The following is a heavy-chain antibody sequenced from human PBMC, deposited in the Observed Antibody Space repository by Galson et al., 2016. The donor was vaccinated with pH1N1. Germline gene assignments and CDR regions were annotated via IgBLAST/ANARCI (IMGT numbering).Heavy chain of an antibody. CDR1: GFTFSHCG. CDR3: ARSIGNIGAH. D-gene: IGHD5-12*01. J-gene: IGHJ4*02. CDR2: IEHDGSKI. V-gene: IGHV3-33*05. Sequence: SLRLSCAASGFTFSHCGMFWVRQAAGRGLEWVAFIEHDGSKIYYVDSVKGRFTISRDNAKNSLYLQMNSLRAEDTAVYYCARSIGNIGAHWGQGTLVTVSS.